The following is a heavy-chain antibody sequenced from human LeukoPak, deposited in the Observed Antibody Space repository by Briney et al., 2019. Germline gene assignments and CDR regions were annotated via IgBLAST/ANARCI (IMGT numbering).Heavy chain of an antibody. CDR2: ISAYNGNT. J-gene: IGHJ6*04. CDR3: ARAEVDIVVVPANYGMDV. Sequence: ASVKVSCKASGYTFTSYGISWVRQAPGQGLEWMGWISAYNGNTNYAQKLQGRVTMTTDTSTSTAYMELRSLGSDDTAVYYCARAEVDIVVVPANYGMDVWGKGTTVTVSS. CDR1: GYTFTSYG. D-gene: IGHD2-2*03. V-gene: IGHV1-18*04.